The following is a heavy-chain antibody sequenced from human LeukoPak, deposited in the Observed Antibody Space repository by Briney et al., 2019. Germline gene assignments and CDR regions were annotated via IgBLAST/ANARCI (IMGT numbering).Heavy chain of an antibody. CDR2: INSDGSST. D-gene: IGHD3-22*01. CDR1: GVTFNNYA. J-gene: IGHJ4*02. Sequence: GGSLRLSCAASGVTFNNYAMSWVRQAPGKGLVWVSRINSDGSSTSYADSVKGRFTISRDNAKNTLYLQMNGLRAEDTAVYYCARDSAYYDSSGCSDYWGQGTLVTVSS. V-gene: IGHV3-74*01. CDR3: ARDSAYYDSSGCSDY.